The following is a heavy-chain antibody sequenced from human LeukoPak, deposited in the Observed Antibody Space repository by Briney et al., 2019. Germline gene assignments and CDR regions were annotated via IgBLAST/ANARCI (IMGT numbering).Heavy chain of an antibody. Sequence: SETLSLTCVLSGESLSGYYWSWIRQTPEKGLEWIGEIHHRGSTHYNPSLLGRVTISLDMSKNQFSLDLSSVTAADTATYFCAGSSAYSRSSYVFDYWGQGSLVTVSS. CDR3: AGSSAYSRSSYVFDY. CDR2: IHHRGST. D-gene: IGHD6-6*01. J-gene: IGHJ4*02. CDR1: GESLSGYY. V-gene: IGHV4-34*01.